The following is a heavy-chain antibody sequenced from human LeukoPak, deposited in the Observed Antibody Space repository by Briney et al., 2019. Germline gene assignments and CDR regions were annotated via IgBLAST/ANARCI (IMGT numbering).Heavy chain of an antibody. Sequence: SVTLSFTCSGSGGSINYYYWSWLRQAPGKGLEGFAYIYSSGSTNYNPSFKSRVTRSVDTSQSQFSLMLSSVIAADTAVYYCARHNARLRGWIGEVDFWGQGALVTVSS. V-gene: IGHV4-59*08. CDR3: ARHNARLRGWIGEVDF. D-gene: IGHD3-10*01. CDR1: GGSINYYY. CDR2: IYSSGST. J-gene: IGHJ4*02.